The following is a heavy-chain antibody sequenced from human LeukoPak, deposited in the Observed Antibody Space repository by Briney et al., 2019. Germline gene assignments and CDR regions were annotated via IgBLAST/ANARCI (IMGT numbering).Heavy chain of an antibody. J-gene: IGHJ3*02. V-gene: IGHV3-74*01. Sequence: GGSLRLSCAASGFPFSNYWMHCVRQAPGKGLVWVSHINSDGSSTSYADSVKGRFTISRDNAKNTLYLQMNSLRAEDTAVYYCARDGTNSNAFDIWGQGTMVTVSS. CDR3: ARDGTNSNAFDI. CDR1: GFPFSNYW. CDR2: INSDGSST. D-gene: IGHD4/OR15-4a*01.